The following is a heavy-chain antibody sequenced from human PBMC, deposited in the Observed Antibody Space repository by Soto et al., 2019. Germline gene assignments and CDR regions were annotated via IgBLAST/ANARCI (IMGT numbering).Heavy chain of an antibody. CDR3: ANSHHLCGLRSDY. D-gene: IGHD2-21*01. CDR2: ITGSGDRT. V-gene: IGHV3-23*01. Sequence: EVQLLESGGGLVQPGGSLRLSCTASGFTFSDCAMTWVRQTPGKGLEWVSTITGSGDRTSYSDSVEGRFTISRDNYNKSLYLKMTSRIAEDTALDSCANSHHLCGLRSDYFGLGTLVTVSS. CDR1: GFTFSDCA. J-gene: IGHJ4*02.